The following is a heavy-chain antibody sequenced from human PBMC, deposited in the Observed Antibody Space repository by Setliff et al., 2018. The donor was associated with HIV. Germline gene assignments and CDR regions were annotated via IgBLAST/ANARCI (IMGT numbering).Heavy chain of an antibody. Sequence: SETLFLTCTVSGGSVGSGGYYWSWIRQHPGRGLEWIGYIYYSGSTYYNPSLKSRVRISVDTSKNQFSLKLSSVTAADTAVYYCARTRWGAPVDYWGQGILVTVSS. CDR2: IYYSGST. V-gene: IGHV4-31*03. J-gene: IGHJ4*02. CDR1: GGSVGSGGYY. D-gene: IGHD3-16*01. CDR3: ARTRWGAPVDY.